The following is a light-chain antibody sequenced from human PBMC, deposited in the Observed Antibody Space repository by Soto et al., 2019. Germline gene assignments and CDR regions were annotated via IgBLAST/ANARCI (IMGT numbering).Light chain of an antibody. CDR1: SSDVGGYNY. CDR3: CSYAGSYTYV. J-gene: IGLJ1*01. Sequence: QSVLTQPRSVSGSPGQSVTISCTGTSSDVGGYNYVSWYQQHPGKAPKLMIYDVSKRPSGVPDRFSGSKSGNTASLTISGLKAEDEADYYCCSYAGSYTYVFGTGTKVIVL. CDR2: DVS. V-gene: IGLV2-11*01.